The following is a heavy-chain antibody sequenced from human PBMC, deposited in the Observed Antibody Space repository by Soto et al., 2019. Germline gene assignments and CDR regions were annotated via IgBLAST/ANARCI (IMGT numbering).Heavy chain of an antibody. J-gene: IGHJ6*02. Sequence: QVQLVQSGAEEKQPGASVRLSCKASGYDFSSYAMHWVRQAPGQRLEWMGWINIGSGNTEYSQNFQDRITITRDTSSSTVYMELNSLKSEDTAVYYCARDGGDCGYRLIYYYYIGLDVWGQGTMVIVSS. CDR3: ARDGGDCGYRLIYYYYIGLDV. CDR2: INIGSGNT. CDR1: GYDFSSYA. V-gene: IGHV1-3*05. D-gene: IGHD5-12*01.